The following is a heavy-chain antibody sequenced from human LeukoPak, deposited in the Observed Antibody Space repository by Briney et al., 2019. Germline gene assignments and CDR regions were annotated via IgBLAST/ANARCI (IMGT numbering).Heavy chain of an antibody. D-gene: IGHD6-13*01. Sequence: GASVKVSCKASGGTFSSYAISWVRQAPGQGLEWMGGIIPIFGTANYAQKFQGRVTITADESTSTAYMELSSLRSEDTAVYYCAREVGGSSWFDYWGQGTLVTVSS. CDR1: GGTFSSYA. J-gene: IGHJ4*02. CDR2: IIPIFGTA. CDR3: AREVGGSSWFDY. V-gene: IGHV1-69*13.